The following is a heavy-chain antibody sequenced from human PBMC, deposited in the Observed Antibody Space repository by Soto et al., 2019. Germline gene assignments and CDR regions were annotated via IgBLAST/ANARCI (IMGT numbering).Heavy chain of an antibody. CDR2: ISGSGGST. D-gene: IGHD6-6*01. Sequence: LRLSCAASGFTFSSYAMSWVRQAPGKGLEWVSAISGSGGSTYYADSVKGRFTISRDNSKNTLYLQMNSLRAEDTAVYYCAKVGEYSSSYFDYWGQGTLVTSPQ. CDR1: GFTFSSYA. V-gene: IGHV3-23*01. J-gene: IGHJ4*02. CDR3: AKVGEYSSSYFDY.